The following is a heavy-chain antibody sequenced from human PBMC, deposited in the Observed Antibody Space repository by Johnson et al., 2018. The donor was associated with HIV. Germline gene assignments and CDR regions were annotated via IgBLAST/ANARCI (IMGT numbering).Heavy chain of an antibody. D-gene: IGHD2-21*02. Sequence: VQVVESGGGVVQPGRSLRLSCAASGFTFSSYAMHWVRQAPGKGLEWVAVISFDGNNKHYADSVRGRFTVSRDNSKNTLSVQMNNLKPEDTAVYYCARDLEAYSGGDCWDRNDAFDIWGQGTMVTVSS. V-gene: IGHV3-30-3*01. CDR1: GFTFSSYA. CDR3: ARDLEAYSGGDCWDRNDAFDI. J-gene: IGHJ3*02. CDR2: ISFDGNNK.